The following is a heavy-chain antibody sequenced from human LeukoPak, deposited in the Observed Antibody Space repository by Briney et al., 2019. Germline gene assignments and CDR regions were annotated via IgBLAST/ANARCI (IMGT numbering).Heavy chain of an antibody. Sequence: GGSLRFSCAASGFTFSSYGMSWVRQAPGKGLEWVSGLSGSGGNIQYADSVKGRFTISRDNSKSTLYLQMNSLRAGDTAVYYCTREPTFYIWGQGTLVTVSS. V-gene: IGHV3-23*01. CDR2: LSGSGGNI. CDR3: TREPTFYI. D-gene: IGHD1-14*01. J-gene: IGHJ3*02. CDR1: GFTFSSYG.